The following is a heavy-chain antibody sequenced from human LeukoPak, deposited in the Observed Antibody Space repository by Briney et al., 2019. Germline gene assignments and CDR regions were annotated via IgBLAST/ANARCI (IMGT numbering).Heavy chain of an antibody. CDR1: GFTFNNYA. V-gene: IGHV3-23*01. D-gene: IGHD3-16*02. CDR2: ISGSGGST. CDR3: AKDEVWGSYPLDS. Sequence: PGGSLSLSCAASGFTFNNYAMSWVRQAPGKGLEWVSAISGSGGSTYYADSVKGRFTISRDNSKNTLYLQMNSLRAEDAAVYYCAKDEVWGSYPLDSWGQGTLVTVSS. J-gene: IGHJ4*02.